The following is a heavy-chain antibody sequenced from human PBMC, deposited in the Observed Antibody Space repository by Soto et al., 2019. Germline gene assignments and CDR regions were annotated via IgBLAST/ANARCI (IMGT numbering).Heavy chain of an antibody. J-gene: IGHJ3*02. V-gene: IGHV3-23*01. CDR2: ISGSGGST. D-gene: IGHD3-16*01. Sequence: PGGSLRLSCAASGFTFSSYAMSWVRQAPGKGLEWVSAISGSGGSTYYADSVKGRFTISRDNSKNTLYLQMNSLRAEDTAVYYCAKVFYVWGSYPSLVIDAFDIWGQGTMVTVSS. CDR1: GFTFSSYA. CDR3: AKVFYVWGSYPSLVIDAFDI.